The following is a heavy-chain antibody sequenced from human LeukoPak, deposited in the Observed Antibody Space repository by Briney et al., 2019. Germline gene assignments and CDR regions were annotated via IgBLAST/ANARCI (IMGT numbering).Heavy chain of an antibody. D-gene: IGHD1-26*01. CDR3: ARGRNLYYGRTPEEY. CDR2: IYHSGST. CDR1: GVSISSSDYC. V-gene: IGHV4-39*07. J-gene: IGHJ4*02. Sequence: SETLSLTCSVSGVSISSSDYCWGWIRQPPGKGPEWIGTIYHSGSTYYYPSLKSRVTISVDTSKNQFSLKLSSVTAADTAVYYCARGRNLYYGRTPEEYWGQGTLVTVSS.